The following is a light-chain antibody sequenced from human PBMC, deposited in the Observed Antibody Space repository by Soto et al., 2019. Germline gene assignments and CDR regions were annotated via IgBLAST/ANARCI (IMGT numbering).Light chain of an antibody. CDR2: DVT. J-gene: IGLJ1*01. CDR1: SSDVGGYNY. V-gene: IGLV2-14*01. Sequence: QSALTQPASVSGSPGQSIAISCTRTSSDVGGYNYVSWYQQHPGKVPKLIIYDVTTRPSGVSNRFSGSKSGNTASLTLSGRQAADAADYFCSSYTDSSTHVFAAENKMTVL. CDR3: SSYTDSSTHV.